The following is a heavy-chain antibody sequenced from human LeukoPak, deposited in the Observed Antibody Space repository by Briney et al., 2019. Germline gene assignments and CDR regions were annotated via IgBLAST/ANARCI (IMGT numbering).Heavy chain of an antibody. D-gene: IGHD3-10*01. CDR2: IYYSGST. V-gene: IGHV4-59*01. CDR1: GGSISSYY. J-gene: IGHJ5*02. CDR3: ARDRHGSGSAHSFDP. Sequence: SETLSLTCTVSGGSISSYYWSWIRQPPGKGLEWIGYIYYSGSTNYNPSLKSRGTISVDTSKNQFSLKLSSVTAADTAVYYCARDRHGSGSAHSFDPWGQGTLVTVSS.